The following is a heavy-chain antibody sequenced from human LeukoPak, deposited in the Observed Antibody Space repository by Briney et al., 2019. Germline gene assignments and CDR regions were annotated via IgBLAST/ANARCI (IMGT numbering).Heavy chain of an antibody. V-gene: IGHV4-30-4*01. CDR2: IYYSGST. J-gene: IGHJ6*02. Sequence: PSQTLSLTCTVSGGSISSGDYYWSWIRQPPGKGLEWIGYIYYSGSTYYNPSLKSRVTISVDTSKSQFSLKLSSVTTADTALYYCARGGCSSISCYYYYGMDVWGQGTTVTVSS. D-gene: IGHD2-2*01. CDR3: ARGGCSSISCYYYYGMDV. CDR1: GGSISSGDYY.